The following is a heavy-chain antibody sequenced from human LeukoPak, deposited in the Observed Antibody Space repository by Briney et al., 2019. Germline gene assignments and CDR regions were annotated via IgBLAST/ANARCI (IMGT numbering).Heavy chain of an antibody. V-gene: IGHV3-23*01. CDR2: ISASGGNT. Sequence: QAGGSLRLSCAASGFTFSSYAMSWVRQAPGKGLEWVSAISASGGNTYYADSVKGRFTISRDNSKNTLYLQLNSLRSEDTAVYYCAKVKGSEGYCSITSCLADYWGQGTLVTVSS. D-gene: IGHD2-2*01. J-gene: IGHJ4*02. CDR3: AKVKGSEGYCSITSCLADY. CDR1: GFTFSSYA.